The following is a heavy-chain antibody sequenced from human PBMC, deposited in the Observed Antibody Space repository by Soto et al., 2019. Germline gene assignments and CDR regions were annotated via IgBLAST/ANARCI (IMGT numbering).Heavy chain of an antibody. J-gene: IGHJ6*02. CDR3: ARDPKDAAAAAKRGGMDV. CDR2: IIPIFGTA. CDR1: GGTFSSYA. D-gene: IGHD6-13*01. V-gene: IGHV1-69*13. Sequence: SVKVSCKASGGTFSSYAISWVRQAPGQGLEWMGGIIPIFGTANYAQKFQGRVTITADESTSTAYMELSSLRSEDTAVYYCARDPKDAAAAAKRGGMDVWGQGTTVTVSS.